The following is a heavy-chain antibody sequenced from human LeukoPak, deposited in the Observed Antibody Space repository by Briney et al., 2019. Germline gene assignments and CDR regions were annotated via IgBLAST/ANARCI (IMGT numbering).Heavy chain of an antibody. V-gene: IGHV3-23*01. J-gene: IGHJ3*02. D-gene: IGHD3-10*01. Sequence: GGSLRLSCAASGFTFSSYAMSWVRQAPGKGLEWVSAISGSGGSTYYADSVKGRFTISRDNSKNTLYLQMNSLRAEDTAVYYCAKGLWFGELLSAFDIWSQGTMVTVTS. CDR1: GFTFSSYA. CDR2: ISGSGGST. CDR3: AKGLWFGELLSAFDI.